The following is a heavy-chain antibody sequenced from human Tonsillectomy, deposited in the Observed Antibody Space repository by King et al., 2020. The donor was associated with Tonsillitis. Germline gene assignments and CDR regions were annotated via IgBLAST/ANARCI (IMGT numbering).Heavy chain of an antibody. V-gene: IGHV4-34*01. D-gene: IGHD3-3*01. J-gene: IGHJ4*02. CDR2: IKHSGST. CDR3: ARARVLEWLSPFDY. CDR1: GGSFSGYY. Sequence: GGGGLGPSETLSLTCAVYGGSFSGYYWSWIRQPPGKGLEWIGEIKHSGSTNYNPSLKSRVTISVDTSKNQFSLKLSSVTAADTAVYYCARARVLEWLSPFDYWGQGTLVTVSS.